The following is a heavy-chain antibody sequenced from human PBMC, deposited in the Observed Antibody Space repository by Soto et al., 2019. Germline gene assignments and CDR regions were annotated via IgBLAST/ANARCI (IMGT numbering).Heavy chain of an antibody. V-gene: IGHV1-18*01. D-gene: IGHD2-2*01. CDR3: AREDLVVVPSALRYYGMDV. Sequence: ASVKVSCKASGYTFNSYGITWVRQAPGQGLEWMGWISAYKAHTNYAQKLQGRVTMTTDTSTSTAYMELRSLRSDDTAVYYCAREDLVVVPSALRYYGMDVWGQGTTVTDSS. J-gene: IGHJ6*02. CDR1: GYTFNSYG. CDR2: ISAYKAHT.